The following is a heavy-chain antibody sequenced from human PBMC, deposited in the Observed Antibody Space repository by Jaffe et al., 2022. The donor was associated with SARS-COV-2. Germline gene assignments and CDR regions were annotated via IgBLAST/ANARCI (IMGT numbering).Heavy chain of an antibody. Sequence: QVQLVESGGGVVQPGRSLRLSCAASGFTFSSYGMHWVRQAPGKGLEWVALIWYDGSNKYYADSVKGRFTISRDNSKNTLYLQMNSLRAEDTAVYYCTRPLHDTYYDILTGYYYYYGMDVWGQGTTVTVSS. CDR3: TRPLHDTYYDILTGYYYYYGMDV. D-gene: IGHD3-9*01. CDR1: GFTFSSYG. J-gene: IGHJ6*02. CDR2: IWYDGSNK. V-gene: IGHV3-33*01.